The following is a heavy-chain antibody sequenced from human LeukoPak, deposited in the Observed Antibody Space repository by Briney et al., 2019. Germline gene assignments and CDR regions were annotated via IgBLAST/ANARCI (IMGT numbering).Heavy chain of an antibody. CDR2: ISAYNGNT. D-gene: IGHD5-24*01. V-gene: IGHV1-18*01. CDR3: ARVGDGYNGDACHM. Sequence: ASVKVSCKASGYTFTSYGISWVRQAPGQGLEWMGWISAYNGNTNYAQKLQGRVTMTTDTSTSKAYMELRSLRSDATDVYYCARVGDGYNGDACHMGGQETMVTVSS. CDR1: GYTFTSYG. J-gene: IGHJ3*02.